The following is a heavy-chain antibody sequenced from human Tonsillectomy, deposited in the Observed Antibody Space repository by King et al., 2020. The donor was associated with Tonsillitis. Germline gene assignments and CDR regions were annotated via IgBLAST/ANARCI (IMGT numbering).Heavy chain of an antibody. CDR2: ISGSGGST. Sequence: VQLVESGGGLVQPGGSLRLSCAASGFTFTSYAMSWVRQAPGKGLEWVSAISGSGGSTYYADSVKGRFTISRDNSKNTLDLQMNSLRAEDTAVYYCAKDGTVTVVWYGGYYGLDVWGQGTTVTVSS. CDR1: GFTFTSYA. V-gene: IGHV3-23*04. J-gene: IGHJ6*02. D-gene: IGHD4-17*01. CDR3: AKDGTVTVVWYGGYYGLDV.